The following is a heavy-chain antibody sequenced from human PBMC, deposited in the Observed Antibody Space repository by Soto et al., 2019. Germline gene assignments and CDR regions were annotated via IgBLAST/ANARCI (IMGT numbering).Heavy chain of an antibody. CDR2: IRNKANSYTT. CDR1: GFTFDEHY. CDR3: VSHTYYASGSPPY. J-gene: IGHJ4*02. D-gene: IGHD3-10*01. Sequence: EVQLVESGGGLVQPGGSLRLSCSASGFTFDEHYMDWVRQAPGEGLEWVGRIRNKANSYTTEYAASVKGRFTVSRDDSKNSLYLQMNSLKTEDTAVYYCVSHTYYASGSPPYWGQGTLVTVSS. V-gene: IGHV3-72*01.